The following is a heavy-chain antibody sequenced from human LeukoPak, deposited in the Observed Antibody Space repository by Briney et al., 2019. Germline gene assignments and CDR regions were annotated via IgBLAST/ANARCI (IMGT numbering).Heavy chain of an antibody. Sequence: GESLKISCKGSGYSFTNYWIGWVRQMPGKGLEWMGIIYPGDSDSRYSPSFQGQVTISVDKSISTAYLHWSSLKASDTAMYYCARSLTMVRGVIGPFDIWGQGTMVTVSS. CDR2: IYPGDSDS. D-gene: IGHD3-10*01. CDR1: GYSFTNYW. J-gene: IGHJ3*02. V-gene: IGHV5-51*01. CDR3: ARSLTMVRGVIGPFDI.